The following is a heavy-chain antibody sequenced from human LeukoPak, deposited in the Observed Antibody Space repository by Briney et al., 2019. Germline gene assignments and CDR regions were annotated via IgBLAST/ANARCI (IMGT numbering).Heavy chain of an antibody. D-gene: IGHD3-22*01. V-gene: IGHV3-21*01. J-gene: IGHJ4*02. CDR2: ISSSSSYI. Sequence: GGSLRLSCVASGFTFSSYSMNWVRQAPGKGLEWVSSISSSSSYIYYADSVKGRFTISRDNAKNSLYLQMNSLRAEDTAVYYCARDLSSSGYYYFDYWGQGTLVTVSS. CDR1: GFTFSSYS. CDR3: ARDLSSSGYYYFDY.